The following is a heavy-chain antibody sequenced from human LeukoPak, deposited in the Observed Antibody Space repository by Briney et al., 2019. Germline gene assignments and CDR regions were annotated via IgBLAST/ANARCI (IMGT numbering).Heavy chain of an antibody. Sequence: ASVKVSCKTSGYTFTSKTINWVRQAPGQGLEWMGWIDTNTGNPTYAQGFTGRFVFSLDTSVSTTYLQIYSLKAEDTAVNYCATGRDTTGYWGHWGQGSLVTVSS. CDR3: ATGRDTTGYWGH. J-gene: IGHJ4*02. CDR1: GYTFTSKT. D-gene: IGHD3-22*01. V-gene: IGHV7-4-1*01. CDR2: IDTNTGNP.